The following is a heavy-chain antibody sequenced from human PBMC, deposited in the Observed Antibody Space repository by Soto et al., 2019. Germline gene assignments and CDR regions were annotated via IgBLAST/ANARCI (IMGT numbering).Heavy chain of an antibody. J-gene: IGHJ4*02. V-gene: IGHV3-9*01. CDR1: GFTFHNYA. CDR2: INWNSVTF. CDR3: ARDHDEDFGYELDDFDY. Sequence: EVQLVESGGGLVQPGRSLRLSCAASGFTFHNYAMHWVRQAPGKGLEWVSGINWNSVTFDYADSVKGRFTISRDNAKKSLYLQMDILRIEDTAFYFCARDHDEDFGYELDDFDYWGQGTLVTVSS. D-gene: IGHD5-12*01.